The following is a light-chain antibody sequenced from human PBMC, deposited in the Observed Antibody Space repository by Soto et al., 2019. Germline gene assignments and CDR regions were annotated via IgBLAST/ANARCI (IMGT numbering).Light chain of an antibody. CDR1: QSLSNN. CDR3: QPYNHWPPWT. V-gene: IGKV3-15*01. Sequence: EVVMTQSPATLSASPGERATLSCRASQSLSNNLAWYQQKPGQAPRLLIYRASTRATGVPARFSGSGSGTDFTLTISSLQSEDFAVYYCQPYNHWPPWTFGQGTKVEIK. J-gene: IGKJ1*01. CDR2: RAS.